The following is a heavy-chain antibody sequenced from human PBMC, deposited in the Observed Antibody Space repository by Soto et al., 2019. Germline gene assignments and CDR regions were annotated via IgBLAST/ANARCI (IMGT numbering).Heavy chain of an antibody. D-gene: IGHD1-26*01. Sequence: ASVKVSCKASGYTFTSYGISWVRQAPGQGLEWMGWISAYNGNTNYAQKLHGRVTMTTDTSTSTAYMELRGLRSDATAVFLCGGVRELGGWFGRWGQGTLV. CDR3: GGVRELGGWFGR. CDR2: ISAYNGNT. V-gene: IGHV1-18*01. CDR1: GYTFTSYG. J-gene: IGHJ5*02.